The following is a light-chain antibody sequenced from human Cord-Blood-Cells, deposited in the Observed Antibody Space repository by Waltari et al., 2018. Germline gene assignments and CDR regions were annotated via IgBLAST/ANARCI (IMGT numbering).Light chain of an antibody. Sequence: DIVMTQSPDSLAVFLGERVTINCKSSQSVLYSSNNKNYLAWYQQKPGQPPKLLIYWASTRESGVPDRFSGSGSGTDFTLTISSLQAEDVAVYYCQQYYSTPWTFGQGTKVEIK. CDR2: WAS. CDR3: QQYYSTPWT. CDR1: QSVLYSSNNKNY. V-gene: IGKV4-1*01. J-gene: IGKJ1*01.